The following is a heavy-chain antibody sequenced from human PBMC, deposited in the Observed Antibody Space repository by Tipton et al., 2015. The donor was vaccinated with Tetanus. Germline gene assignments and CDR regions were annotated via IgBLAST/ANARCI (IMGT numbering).Heavy chain of an antibody. CDR1: GFTFSNYA. CDR3: AKGQEHVDIDVGNGDGALDI. Sequence: SLRLSCAGSGFTFSNYAISWVRQAAGKGLEWVSGLDGGGSNTYYAITVKGRFTISRDSSKNTLFLHMNSLTAENTAVYYCAKGQEHVDIDVGNGDGALDIWGQGTMVTVSS. V-gene: IGHV3-23*01. CDR2: LDGGGSNT. D-gene: IGHD5-12*01. J-gene: IGHJ3*02.